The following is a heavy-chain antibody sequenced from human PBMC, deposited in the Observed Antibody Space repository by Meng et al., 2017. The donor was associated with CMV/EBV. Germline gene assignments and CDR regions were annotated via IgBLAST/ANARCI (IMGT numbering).Heavy chain of an antibody. J-gene: IGHJ3*02. CDR3: AREVGAPYFDM. D-gene: IGHD1-26*01. CDR2: IADSRNT. CDR1: GASVSRGYY. Sequence: SETLSLTCAVSGASVSRGYYWAWLRQPPGKLLEWIGSIADSRNTYYTPSLQSRVTIAVDTSKNQFSLKLTSVTAADTAVYFCAREVGAPYFDMWGQGTTVTVSS. V-gene: IGHV4-38-2*02.